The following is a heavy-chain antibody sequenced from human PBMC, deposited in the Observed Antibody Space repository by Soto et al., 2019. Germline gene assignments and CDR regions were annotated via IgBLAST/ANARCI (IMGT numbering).Heavy chain of an antibody. CDR1: GASIKSYY. J-gene: IGHJ4*02. CDR3: ARAPNRPLDY. V-gene: IGHV4-4*07. Sequence: SETLSLTXSVSGASIKSYYWAWIRQPAGKGLEWIGRIFASGTTNYNPSLRSRVTLSIDTSKNQFSLKLSSVTAADTAVYYCARAPNRPLDYWGQGTLVTVSS. CDR2: IFASGTT.